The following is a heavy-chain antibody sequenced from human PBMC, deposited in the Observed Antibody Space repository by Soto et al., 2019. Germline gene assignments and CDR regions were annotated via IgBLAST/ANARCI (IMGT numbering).Heavy chain of an antibody. D-gene: IGHD3-22*01. J-gene: IGHJ4*02. CDR2: IYSGGST. V-gene: IGHV3-53*01. Sequence: GGSLRLSCAASVFTVSGNYMSCVQQAPGQGLEWVSVIYSGGSTYCAGSVKGRFTISRDNSKNTLYLQMNSLRAEDTAVYYCASGPYYYDSSGYPYYFDYWGQGTMVTVSS. CDR3: ASGPYYYDSSGYPYYFDY. CDR1: VFTVSGNY.